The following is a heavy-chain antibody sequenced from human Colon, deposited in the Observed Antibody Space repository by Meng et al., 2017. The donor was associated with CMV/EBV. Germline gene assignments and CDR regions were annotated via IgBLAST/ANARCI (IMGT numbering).Heavy chain of an antibody. CDR1: GGSINSMSYY. D-gene: IGHD2-2*01. Sequence: SETLSLTCTISGGSINSMSYYWAWVHQPPGGGLEWIGNIYYSGPTYYNPSLKSRATISLDASKNQFSLKLTSVTAADTAVYFCARDRFAPAAPLDSWGQGTLVTVSS. CDR3: ARDRFAPAAPLDS. V-gene: IGHV4-39*07. CDR2: IYYSGPT. J-gene: IGHJ4*02.